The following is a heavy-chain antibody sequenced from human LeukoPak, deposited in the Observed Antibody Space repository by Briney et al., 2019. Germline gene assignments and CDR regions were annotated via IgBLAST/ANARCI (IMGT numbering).Heavy chain of an antibody. CDR3: ARPYYYDSSGYYPQYYFDY. CDR2: ISPSGGST. Sequence: GASVKVSCKASGYTFTSYYMHWVRQAPGQGLEWMGIISPSGGSTSYAQKFQGRVTMTRDTSTSTVYMELSSLRSEDTAVYYCARPYYYDSSGYYPQYYFDYWGQGTLVTVSS. D-gene: IGHD3-22*01. J-gene: IGHJ4*02. V-gene: IGHV1-46*03. CDR1: GYTFTSYY.